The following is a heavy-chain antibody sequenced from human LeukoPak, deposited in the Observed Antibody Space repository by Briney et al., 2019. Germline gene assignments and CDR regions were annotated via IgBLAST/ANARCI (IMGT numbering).Heavy chain of an antibody. V-gene: IGHV4-39*01. Sequence: SSETLSLTCTVSGGSISSSSYYWGWIRQPPGKGLEWIGSIYYSGSTYYNPSLKSRVTISVDTSKNQFSLKLSSVTAADTAVYYCASLTIFGVVINFGEVEQDYWGQGTLVTVSS. J-gene: IGHJ4*02. CDR2: IYYSGST. CDR1: GGSISSSSYY. CDR3: ASLTIFGVVINFGEVEQDY. D-gene: IGHD3-3*01.